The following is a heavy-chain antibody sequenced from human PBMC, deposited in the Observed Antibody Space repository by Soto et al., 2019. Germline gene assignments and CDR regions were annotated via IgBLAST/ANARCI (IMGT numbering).Heavy chain of an antibody. CDR2: ISYDRSNQ. CDR3: ARDRSSTYYYYGMDL. J-gene: IGHJ6*02. V-gene: IGHV3-30-3*01. D-gene: IGHD6-19*01. Sequence: GGSLRLSCEASGFSFNRHGIHWVRQAPGKGLEWLAVISYDRSNQDYADSVKGRFSISRDNSKNTVYLQMNSLRAEDTAVYYCARDRSSTYYYYGMDLWGQGTTVTVSS. CDR1: GFSFNRHG.